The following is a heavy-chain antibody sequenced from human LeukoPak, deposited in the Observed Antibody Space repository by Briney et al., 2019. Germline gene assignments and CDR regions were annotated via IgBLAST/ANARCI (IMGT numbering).Heavy chain of an antibody. CDR3: AKDINSYGSGVTR. Sequence: PGGSLRLSCAASGFTVSSNYMSWVRQAPGKGLEWVSVIYSGGSTYYADSVKGRFTISRDNSKNTLYLQMNSLRAEDTAVYYCAKDINSYGSGVTRWGQGTLVTVSS. J-gene: IGHJ4*02. D-gene: IGHD3-10*01. CDR1: GFTVSSNY. V-gene: IGHV3-53*01. CDR2: IYSGGST.